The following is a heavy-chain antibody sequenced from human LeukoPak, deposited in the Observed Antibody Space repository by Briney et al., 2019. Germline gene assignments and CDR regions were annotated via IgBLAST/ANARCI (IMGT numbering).Heavy chain of an antibody. CDR2: ISGSGGST. J-gene: IGHJ4*02. CDR1: GFIFSSYA. CDR3: AKDGSSTNDVCHGDFDY. V-gene: IGHV3-23*01. Sequence: GGSLRLSCAASGFIFSSYAMSWVRQAPGKGLEWVSTISGSGGSTYYADSVKGRFTISRDNSKNTVYLQMNSLRAEDMAVYYCAKDGSSTNDVCHGDFDYWGQGTLVTVSS. D-gene: IGHD2-8*01.